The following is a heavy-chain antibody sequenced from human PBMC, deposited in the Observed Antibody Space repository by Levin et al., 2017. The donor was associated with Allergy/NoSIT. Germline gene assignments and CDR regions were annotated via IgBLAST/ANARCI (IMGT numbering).Heavy chain of an antibody. Sequence: GGSLRLSCAASGFTFSSYAMNWVRQAPGKGLEWVSGISGSAFTRYYADSVKGRFTISRDTSKTTLYLQMNSLRADDTAVYYCAKDLYYDSSGYPDYWGQGTLVTVSS. CDR3: AKDLYYDSSGYPDY. J-gene: IGHJ4*02. CDR2: ISGSAFTR. CDR1: GFTFSSYA. D-gene: IGHD3-22*01. V-gene: IGHV3-23*01.